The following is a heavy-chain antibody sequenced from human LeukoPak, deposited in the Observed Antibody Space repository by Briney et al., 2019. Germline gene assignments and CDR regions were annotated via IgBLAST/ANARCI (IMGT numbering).Heavy chain of an antibody. J-gene: IGHJ4*02. V-gene: IGHV3-23*01. D-gene: IGHD5-24*01. CDR2: ISPNGVIT. Sequence: GGSLRLSCTASGFTFNRYWMSWVRQAPGKGLEWVSGISPNGVITYYADSVKGRFTISRDNSKGTVYLQMNSLRPEDTAVYYCAKDDAWLQYGNWGRGTLVTVSS. CDR3: AKDDAWLQYGN. CDR1: GFTFNRYW.